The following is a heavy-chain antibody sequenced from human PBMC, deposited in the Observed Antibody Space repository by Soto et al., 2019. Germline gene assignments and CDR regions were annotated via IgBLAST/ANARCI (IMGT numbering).Heavy chain of an antibody. CDR3: ASSSFLLFGDLFHGLDV. Sequence: SETLSLTCAVHGGSFSGYYWDWIRQPPGKGLEWIGEVNHGGTSNYNPSLKSRAIISVDTSKNQFSLKLTSVTAEDTALYFCASSSFLLFGDLFHGLDVWGQGTTVTVSS. V-gene: IGHV4-34*01. CDR2: VNHGGTS. D-gene: IGHD3-10*02. J-gene: IGHJ6*02. CDR1: GGSFSGYY.